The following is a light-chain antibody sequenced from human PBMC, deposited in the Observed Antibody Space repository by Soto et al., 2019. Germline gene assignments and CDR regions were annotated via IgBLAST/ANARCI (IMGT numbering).Light chain of an antibody. CDR3: QQYDNLFT. V-gene: IGKV1-33*01. J-gene: IGKJ3*01. CDR2: DAS. CDR1: QDINNY. Sequence: DLQMTQSPSSLSASVGDRVTITCQASQDINNYLNWYQQKPGKAPKLLIYDASNLETGVPSRFSGSGSGTDFTFTISSLQPEDIATYYCQQYDNLFTFGPGTKVDIK.